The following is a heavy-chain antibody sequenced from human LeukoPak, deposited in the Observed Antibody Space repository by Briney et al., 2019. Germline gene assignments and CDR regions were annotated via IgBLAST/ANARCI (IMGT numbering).Heavy chain of an antibody. CDR1: GGSLSSSSTSY. CDR3: ARLATASTMAARGRSWFES. D-gene: IGHD6-6*01. CDR2: MNYGGTS. Sequence: SETLSLTCTVSGGSLSSSSTSYWGWIRQPPGKGLEWIGSMNYGGTSHYNPSLKSRVTISVDTSKKHFSLKLSSVTAADTAVYYCARLATASTMAARGRSWFESWGQGTLVTVSS. V-gene: IGHV4-39*01. J-gene: IGHJ5*01.